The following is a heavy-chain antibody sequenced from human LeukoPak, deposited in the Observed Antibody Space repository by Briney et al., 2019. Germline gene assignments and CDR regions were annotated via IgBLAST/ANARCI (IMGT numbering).Heavy chain of an antibody. CDR3: ARDTLRYFDWLSTPYYYYYVDV. J-gene: IGHJ6*03. CDR1: GGSISSYY. Sequence: SETLSLTCTVSGGSISSYYWSWIRQPAGKGLEWIGRIYTSGSTNYNPSLKSRVTMSVDTSKNQFSLKLSSVTAADTAVYYCARDTLRYFDWLSTPYYYYYVDVWGKGTTVTVSS. CDR2: IYTSGST. V-gene: IGHV4-4*07. D-gene: IGHD3-9*01.